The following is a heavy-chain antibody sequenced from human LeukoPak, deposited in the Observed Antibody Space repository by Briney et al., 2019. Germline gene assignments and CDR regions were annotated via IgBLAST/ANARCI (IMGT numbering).Heavy chain of an antibody. J-gene: IGHJ4*02. CDR1: GVTFSSYG. V-gene: IGHV3-33*01. Sequence: GGSLRLSCAASGVTFSSYGMHWVRQAPGKGLERVAVIWYDGSNKYYADSVKGRFTISRDNSKNTLYLQMNRLRAEDTAVYYCARDRPYDSSGYYFGYWGQGTLVTVSS. CDR2: IWYDGSNK. CDR3: ARDRPYDSSGYYFGY. D-gene: IGHD3-22*01.